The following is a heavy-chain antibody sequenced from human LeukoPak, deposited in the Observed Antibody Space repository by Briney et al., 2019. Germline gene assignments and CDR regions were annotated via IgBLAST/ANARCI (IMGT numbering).Heavy chain of an antibody. CDR2: INTYIGNT. Sequence: ASVKVSCKASGYTFTDYYMHWVRQAPGQGLEWMGWINTYIGNTNYAQKFQGRVTVTTDTSTSTAYMELRSLRSDDTAVYYCARDDYYDSSGYYSLWGQGTLVTVSS. D-gene: IGHD3-22*01. V-gene: IGHV1-18*04. J-gene: IGHJ1*01. CDR3: ARDDYYDSSGYYSL. CDR1: GYTFTDYY.